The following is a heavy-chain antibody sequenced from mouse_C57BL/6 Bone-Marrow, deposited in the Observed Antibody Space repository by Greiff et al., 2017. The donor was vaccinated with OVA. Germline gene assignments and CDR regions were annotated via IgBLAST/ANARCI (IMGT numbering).Heavy chain of an antibody. J-gene: IGHJ4*01. CDR3: ARFWLLGYYAMDY. D-gene: IGHD2-3*01. V-gene: IGHV3-6*01. Sequence: DVQLQESGPGLVKPSQSLSLTCSVTGYSITSGYYWNWLRQLPGNKLEWMGYISYDGSNNYNPSLKNRISITRDTSKNQFFLKLNSVTTEDTATYYCARFWLLGYYAMDYWGQGTSVTVSS. CDR2: ISYDGSN. CDR1: GYSITSGYY.